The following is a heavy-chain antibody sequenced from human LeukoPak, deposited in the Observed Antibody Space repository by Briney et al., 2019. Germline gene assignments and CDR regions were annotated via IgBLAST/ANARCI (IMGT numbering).Heavy chain of an antibody. V-gene: IGHV3-23*01. CDR1: GFSFSSYA. CDR3: AKALQGSGSYYNPGAFDI. J-gene: IGHJ3*02. D-gene: IGHD3-10*01. Sequence: GGSLRLSCVASGFSFSSYALSWVRQAPGKGLEWVSTISGSGGSTYYADSVKGRFTISRDNSKNTLYLQMNSLRAEDTAVYYCAKALQGSGSYYNPGAFDIWGQGTMVTFSS. CDR2: ISGSGGST.